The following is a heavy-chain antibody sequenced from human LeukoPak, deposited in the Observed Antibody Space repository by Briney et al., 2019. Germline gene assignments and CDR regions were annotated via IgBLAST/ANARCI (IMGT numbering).Heavy chain of an antibody. J-gene: IGHJ5*02. CDR1: GFTFSSYG. CDR3: ARGVVAASNNWFDP. Sequence: GGTLRLSCAASGFTFSSYGMSWVRQAPGKGLEWVSTISGSGGSTYYADSVKGRFTISRDNSKNTLYLQMNTLRAEDTAVYYCARGVVAASNNWFDPWGQGTLVTVSS. CDR2: ISGSGGST. V-gene: IGHV3-23*01. D-gene: IGHD2-15*01.